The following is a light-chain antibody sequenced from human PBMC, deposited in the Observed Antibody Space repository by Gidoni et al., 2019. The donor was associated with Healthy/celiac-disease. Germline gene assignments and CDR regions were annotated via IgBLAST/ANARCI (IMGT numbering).Light chain of an antibody. CDR3: QQYDNLPLT. CDR2: DAS. CDR1: QDISNY. J-gene: IGKJ4*01. V-gene: IGKV1-33*01. Sequence: DIQMNQYPSSLYASVGDRVTITCQASQDISNYLNWYQQKPGKAPKLLIYDASNLETGVPSRFSGSGSGTDFTFTISSLQPEDIATYYCQQYDNLPLTFGGGTKVEIK.